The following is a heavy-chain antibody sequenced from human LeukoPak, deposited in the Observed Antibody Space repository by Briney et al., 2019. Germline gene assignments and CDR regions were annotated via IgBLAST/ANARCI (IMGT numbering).Heavy chain of an antibody. J-gene: IGHJ5*02. Sequence: ASVKVSCKSSGYTFTSYGISGVRQAPGQELEWMGWISAYNGNTNYAQKLQGRVTMTTDTSTSTDYMELRSLRSDDTAVYYCGFSEGSGWYSYQSWFDPWGQGTLVTVSS. D-gene: IGHD6-19*01. CDR3: GFSEGSGWYSYQSWFDP. CDR2: ISAYNGNT. CDR1: GYTFTSYG. V-gene: IGHV1-18*01.